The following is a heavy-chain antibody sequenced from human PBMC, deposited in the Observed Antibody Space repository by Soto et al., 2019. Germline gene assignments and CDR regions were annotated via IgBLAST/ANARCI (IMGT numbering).Heavy chain of an antibody. CDR3: ARVPNPFRLKVGSEDAFDF. Sequence: PSETLSLTCTVSGGSISSSSYYWGWIRQPPGKGLEWIGSIYYSGSTYYNPSLKSRVTISVDTSKNQFSLKLSSVTAADTAVYYCARVPNPFRLKVGSEDAFDFWGQGTMVTVSS. V-gene: IGHV4-39*01. D-gene: IGHD5-12*01. CDR2: IYYSGST. J-gene: IGHJ3*01. CDR1: GGSISSSSYY.